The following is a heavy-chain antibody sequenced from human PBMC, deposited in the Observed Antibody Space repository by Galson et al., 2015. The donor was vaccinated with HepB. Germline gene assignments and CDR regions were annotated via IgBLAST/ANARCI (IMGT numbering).Heavy chain of an antibody. Sequence: TLSLTCAVSGGSISSSNWWSWVRQPPGKGLEWIGEIYHSGSTNYNPSLKSRVTISVDKSKNQFSLKLSSVTAADTAVYYCARGGVGDQYYFDYWGQGTLVTVSS. V-gene: IGHV4-4*02. D-gene: IGHD4-17*01. CDR2: IYHSGST. CDR3: ARGGVGDQYYFDY. J-gene: IGHJ4*02. CDR1: GGSISSSNW.